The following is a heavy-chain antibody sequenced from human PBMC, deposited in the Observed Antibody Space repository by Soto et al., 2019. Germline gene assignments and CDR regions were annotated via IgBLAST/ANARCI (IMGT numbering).Heavy chain of an antibody. D-gene: IGHD6-6*01. J-gene: IGHJ6*02. Sequence: PSDPLSPTFAVYGGSFSGYYWSWIRQPPGKGLEWIGYIYYSGSTNYNPSLKSRVTISVDTSKNQFSLKLSSVTAADTAVYYCARDLAATLEYGMDVWGQGTTVTVSS. CDR1: GGSFSGYY. CDR2: IYYSGST. CDR3: ARDLAATLEYGMDV. V-gene: IGHV4-59*01.